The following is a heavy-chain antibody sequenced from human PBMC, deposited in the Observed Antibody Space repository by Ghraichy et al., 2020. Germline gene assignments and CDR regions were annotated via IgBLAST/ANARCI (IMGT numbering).Heavy chain of an antibody. CDR1: GFPFSSYG. Sequence: LSLTCAASGFPFSSYGMHWVRQAPGKGLEWVAVIWYDGSKKHYADSVKGRFTISRDDSKNTLYLQMNSLRDEDTAVYYCARPISSSSHHDFDYWGQGTLVTVSS. CDR3: ARPISSSSHHDFDY. J-gene: IGHJ4*02. V-gene: IGHV3-33*03. CDR2: IWYDGSKK. D-gene: IGHD6-6*01.